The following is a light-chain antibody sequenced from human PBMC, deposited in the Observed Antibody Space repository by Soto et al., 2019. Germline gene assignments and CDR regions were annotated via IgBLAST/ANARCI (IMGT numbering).Light chain of an antibody. Sequence: QSALTQPASVSGSPGQSITISCTGTSSDIGTYNLVSWYQQHPGKAPKLMIYEVNKRPSGVSDGFSGSKSGNTASLTISGLQAEDEADYYCCSYAGSSTLYVFGTGTKLTVL. CDR1: SSDIGTYNL. CDR3: CSYAGSSTLYV. V-gene: IGLV2-23*02. CDR2: EVN. J-gene: IGLJ1*01.